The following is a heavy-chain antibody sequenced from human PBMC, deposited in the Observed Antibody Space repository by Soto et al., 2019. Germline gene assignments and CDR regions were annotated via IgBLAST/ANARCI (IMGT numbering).Heavy chain of an antibody. V-gene: IGHV1-18*01. CDR1: GYTFTSYG. Sequence: QVQLVQSGAEVKKPGASVKVSCKASGYTFTSYGISWVRQAPGQGLEWMGWISAYNGNTNYAQKLQGRVPMTTDTSTSTAYMEMRSLRSDDTAVYYCARGSIEAYDFWEGPTHTEGRFDPWGQGTLVTVSS. D-gene: IGHD3-3*01. CDR3: ARGSIEAYDFWEGPTHTEGRFDP. CDR2: ISAYNGNT. J-gene: IGHJ5*02.